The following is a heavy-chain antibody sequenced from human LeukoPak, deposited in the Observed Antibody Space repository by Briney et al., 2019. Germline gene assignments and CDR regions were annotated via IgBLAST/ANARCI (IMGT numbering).Heavy chain of an antibody. CDR3: ARDMFSGSYSGVNY. Sequence: GGSLRLSCAASGFTFSDYWMHWVRQAPGKGLVWVSRINGDGTSTRYADSVKGRFTISRDNAKNTLYLQMNSLRAEDTAVYYCARDMFSGSYSGVNYWGQGILVTVSS. CDR2: INGDGTST. D-gene: IGHD1-26*01. V-gene: IGHV3-74*01. CDR1: GFTFSDYW. J-gene: IGHJ4*02.